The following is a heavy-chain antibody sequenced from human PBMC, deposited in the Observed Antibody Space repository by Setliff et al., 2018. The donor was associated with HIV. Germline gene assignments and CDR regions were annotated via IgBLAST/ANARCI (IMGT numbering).Heavy chain of an antibody. Sequence: SETLSLTCTASGVSISKYYWCWIRQLAGKGLEWIGRIYTSGNTNYNPSLKSRVTMSVDTSKKQFSLKLTSVTAADTAVYYCAVHFYYSGSGIWAGLDSWCQGTLVTVSS. CDR1: GVSISKYY. CDR3: AVHFYYSGSGIWAGLDS. D-gene: IGHD3-10*01. V-gene: IGHV4-4*07. J-gene: IGHJ4*02. CDR2: IYTSGNT.